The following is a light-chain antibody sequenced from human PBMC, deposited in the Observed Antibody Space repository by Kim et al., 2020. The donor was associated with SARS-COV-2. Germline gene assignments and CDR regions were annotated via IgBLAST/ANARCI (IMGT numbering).Light chain of an antibody. CDR2: EVS. Sequence: GQSVTISCTGTSSNVGGYYYVSYYQQHPGEPPELIIYEVSKRPSGVPDRFSGSKSGNTASLTVSGLQAEDEADYYCSSYAGSNNYVFGTGTKVTVL. J-gene: IGLJ1*01. CDR3: SSYAGSNNYV. CDR1: SSNVGGYYY. V-gene: IGLV2-8*01.